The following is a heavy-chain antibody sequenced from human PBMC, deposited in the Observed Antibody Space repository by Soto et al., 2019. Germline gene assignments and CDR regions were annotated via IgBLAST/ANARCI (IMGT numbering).Heavy chain of an antibody. J-gene: IGHJ6*03. CDR2: INHSGGT. D-gene: IGHD3-10*01. Sequence: SETLSLTCAVYGGSFSGYYWSWIRQPPGKGLEWIGEINHSGGTNYNPSLKSRVTISVDTSKNQFSLKLSSVTAADTAVYYCARGRVTMVRGVIPHYHYMDVWGKGTTVTVSS. CDR1: GGSFSGYY. V-gene: IGHV4-34*01. CDR3: ARGRVTMVRGVIPHYHYMDV.